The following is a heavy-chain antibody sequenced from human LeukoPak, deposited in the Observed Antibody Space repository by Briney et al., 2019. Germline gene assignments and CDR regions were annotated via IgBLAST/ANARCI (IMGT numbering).Heavy chain of an antibody. J-gene: IGHJ4*02. V-gene: IGHV4-30-2*01. CDR2: IYHSGST. CDR1: GGSISSGGYS. CDR3: ARVYQLLTSYFDY. Sequence: PSETLSLTCAVSGGSISSGGYSWSWIRQPPGKGLEWIGYIYHSGSTYYNPSLKSRVTISVDGSKNQFSLKLSSVTAADTAVYYCARVYQLLTSYFDYWGQGTLVTVSS. D-gene: IGHD2-2*01.